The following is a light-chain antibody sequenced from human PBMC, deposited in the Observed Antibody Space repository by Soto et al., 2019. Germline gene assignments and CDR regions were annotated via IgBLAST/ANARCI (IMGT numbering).Light chain of an antibody. CDR3: CSFAGTITYV. CDR2: EGS. Sequence: QSALTQPASGSGSPGQWITISCTGTSSNVGSYNLVSWYQQHPGKAPKLIIYEGSKRPSGISNRFSGSKSGNTASLTISGLQAEDDADYYCCSFAGTITYVFGTGTKLTVL. V-gene: IGLV2-23*01. CDR1: SSNVGSYNL. J-gene: IGLJ1*01.